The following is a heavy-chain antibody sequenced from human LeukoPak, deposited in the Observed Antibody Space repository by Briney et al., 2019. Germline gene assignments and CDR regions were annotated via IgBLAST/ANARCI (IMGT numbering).Heavy chain of an antibody. Sequence: SDTLSLTCAVSGGSFSGYYWSWIRQPPGKGLEWIGEINHSGSTNYNPSLKSRVTIAVDTPKNQCSLKLSSVTAAETAVYYCASLWSWGQGTLVTVSS. CDR2: INHSGST. CDR3: ASLWS. D-gene: IGHD3-10*01. V-gene: IGHV4-34*01. J-gene: IGHJ4*02. CDR1: GGSFSGYY.